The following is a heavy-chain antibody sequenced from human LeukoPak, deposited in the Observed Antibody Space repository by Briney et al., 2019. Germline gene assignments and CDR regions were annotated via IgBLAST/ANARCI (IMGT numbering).Heavy chain of an antibody. J-gene: IGHJ4*02. D-gene: IGHD2-15*01. CDR2: ISGSGGST. CDR1: GFTFSSYA. V-gene: IGHV3-23*01. CDR3: AREPLCSGDSCYREFDY. Sequence: PGGSLRLSCAASGFTFSSYAMSWVRQAPGKGLEWVSAISGSGGSTYYADSVKGRFTISRDNSKNTLYLQMNSLRAEDTAVYYCAREPLCSGDSCYREFDYWGQGTLVTVSS.